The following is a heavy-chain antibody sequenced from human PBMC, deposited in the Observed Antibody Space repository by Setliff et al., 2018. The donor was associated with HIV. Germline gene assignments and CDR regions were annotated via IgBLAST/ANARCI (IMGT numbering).Heavy chain of an antibody. Sequence: PSETLSLTCTVSGGSVSDTSYYWSWIRQHPGKGLDWIGRIYGTGSTTYNPSLESRVTMSVDRSNNQFSLELTSVTAADTAVYYCARIDPGKYWSSDYWGPGTLVTVSS. CDR3: ARIDPGKYWSSDY. CDR2: IYGTGST. V-gene: IGHV4-39*07. D-gene: IGHD2-8*02. CDR1: GGSVSDTSYY. J-gene: IGHJ4*02.